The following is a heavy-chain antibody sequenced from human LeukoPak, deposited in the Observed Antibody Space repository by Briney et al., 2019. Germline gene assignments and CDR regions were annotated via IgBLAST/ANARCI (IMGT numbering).Heavy chain of an antibody. V-gene: IGHV4-59*12. CDR2: IYYSGST. CDR3: GRDPGYYGSGTSGAFHI. J-gene: IGHJ3*02. CDR1: CFSIRRYY. Sequence: PSETLSLTYSVSCFSIRRYYWSWIRQPPGEGLDGSEYIYYSGSTNYNPSFNSRVTISVDTSKNQFSLHLGSLTAAHTSVYDCGRDPGYYGSGTSGAFHIWGQGPMVRVSS. D-gene: IGHD3-10*01.